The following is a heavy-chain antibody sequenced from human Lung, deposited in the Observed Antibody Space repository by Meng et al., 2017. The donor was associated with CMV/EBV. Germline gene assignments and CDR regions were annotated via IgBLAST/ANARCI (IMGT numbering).Heavy chain of an antibody. CDR1: GFTFSTYD. J-gene: IGHJ4*02. CDR2: IGTVGDT. V-gene: IGHV3-13*01. CDR3: ARARSPTHFDY. Sequence: ESXKISCTASGFTFSTYDFHWVRQPTGKGLEWVSSIGTVGDTYSIGSVKGRFIISREDAKNSVYLQVNGLRDGDTGLYYYARARSPTHFDYWGQGALVTVSS.